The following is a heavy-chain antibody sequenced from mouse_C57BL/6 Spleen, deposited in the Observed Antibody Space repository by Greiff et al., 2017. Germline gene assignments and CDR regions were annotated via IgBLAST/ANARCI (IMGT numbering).Heavy chain of an antibody. D-gene: IGHD4-1*01. CDR3: ARGLTGTAWFAD. V-gene: IGHV1-52*01. Sequence: VQLQQPGAELVRPGSSVKLSCKASGYTFTSYWMHWVKQRPIQGLEWIGNIDPSDSETHYNQKFKDKATLTVDKSSSTAYMQLSSLTSEDSAVYYCARGLTGTAWFADWGQGTLVTVSA. J-gene: IGHJ3*01. CDR2: IDPSDSET. CDR1: GYTFTSYW.